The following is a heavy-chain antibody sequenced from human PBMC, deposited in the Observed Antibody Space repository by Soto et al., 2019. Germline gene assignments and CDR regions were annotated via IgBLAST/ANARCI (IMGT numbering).Heavy chain of an antibody. CDR2: INPNSGGT. Sequence: QVQLVQSGAEVKKPGASVKVSCKASGYTFTGYYMHWVRQAPGQGLEWMGWINPNSGGTNYAQKFQGWVTMTRDTSISTAYMELSRLRCDDTAVYYCAKGGPIAVASGMNWFDPWGQGTLVTVSS. CDR3: AKGGPIAVASGMNWFDP. CDR1: GYTFTGYY. J-gene: IGHJ5*02. D-gene: IGHD6-19*01. V-gene: IGHV1-2*04.